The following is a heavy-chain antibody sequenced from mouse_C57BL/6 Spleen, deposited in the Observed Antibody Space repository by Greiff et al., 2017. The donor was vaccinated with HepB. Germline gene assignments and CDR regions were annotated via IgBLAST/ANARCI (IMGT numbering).Heavy chain of an antibody. CDR3: ARGGYFDY. Sequence: QVQLQQFGAELARPGASVKLSCKASGYTFTSYGISWVKQRTGQGLEWIGEIYPRSGNTYYNEKFKGKATLTADKSSSTAYMELRSLTSEDSAVYFCARGGYFDYWGQGTTLTVSS. J-gene: IGHJ2*01. CDR2: IYPRSGNT. CDR1: GYTFTSYG. V-gene: IGHV1-81*01.